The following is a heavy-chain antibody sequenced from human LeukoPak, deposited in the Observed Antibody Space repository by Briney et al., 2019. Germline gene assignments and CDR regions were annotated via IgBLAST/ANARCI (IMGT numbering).Heavy chain of an antibody. CDR1: GGSISSYY. V-gene: IGHV4-59*12. D-gene: IGHD3-3*01. CDR3: ARETIFGVVKNYYYYYMDV. J-gene: IGHJ6*03. CDR2: IYYSGST. Sequence: SETLSLTCTVSGGSISSYYWSWIRQPPGKGLEWIGYIYYSGSTNYNPSLKSRVTMSVDTSKNQFSLKLSSVTAADTAVYYCARETIFGVVKNYYYYYMDVWGKGTTVTVSS.